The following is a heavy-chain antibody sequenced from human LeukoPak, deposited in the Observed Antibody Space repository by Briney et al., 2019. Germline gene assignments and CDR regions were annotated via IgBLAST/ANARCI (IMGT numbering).Heavy chain of an antibody. CDR3: ASGSYLWGGMGV. J-gene: IGHJ6*02. D-gene: IGHD1-26*01. CDR2: IIPIFGTA. CDR1: GGTFSSYA. Sequence: ASVKVSCKASGGTFSSYAISWVRQAPGQGLEWMGGIIPIFGTANYAQKFQGRVTITADESTSTAYMELSSLRSDDTAVYYCASGSYLWGGMGVWGQGTTVTVSS. V-gene: IGHV1-69*13.